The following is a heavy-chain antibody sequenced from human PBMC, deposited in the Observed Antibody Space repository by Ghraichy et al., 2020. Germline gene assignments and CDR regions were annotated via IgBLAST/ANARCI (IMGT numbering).Heavy chain of an antibody. CDR3: AKDPLGGSGWYGLGYFDY. D-gene: IGHD6-19*01. Sequence: GGSLRLSCAASGFTFSSYAMSWVRQAPGKGLEWVSAISGSGGSTYYADSVKGRFTISRDNSKNTLYLQMNSLRAEDTAVYYCAKDPLGGSGWYGLGYFDYWGQGPLVTVSS. CDR1: GFTFSSYA. J-gene: IGHJ4*02. V-gene: IGHV3-23*01. CDR2: ISGSGGST.